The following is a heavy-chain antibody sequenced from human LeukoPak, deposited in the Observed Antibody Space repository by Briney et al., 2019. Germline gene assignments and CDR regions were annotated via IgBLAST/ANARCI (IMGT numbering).Heavy chain of an antibody. CDR2: IWYDGSNK. D-gene: IGHD1-1*01. V-gene: IGHV3-33*08. Sequence: QPGGSLRLSRAAAGFTFSNYGMHWVRQAPGKGLEWVTFIWYDGSNKYYADSVKGRFTISRDNSKNTLYLQLNSLRAEDTAVYYCARDGPTYRDGLDVWGQGTTVTVSS. CDR3: ARDGPTYRDGLDV. J-gene: IGHJ6*02. CDR1: GFTFSNYG.